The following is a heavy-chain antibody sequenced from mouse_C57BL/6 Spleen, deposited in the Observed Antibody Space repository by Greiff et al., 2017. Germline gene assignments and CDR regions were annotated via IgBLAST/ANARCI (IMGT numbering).Heavy chain of an antibody. CDR3: ARETVTGPFAY. CDR2: ISSGGSYT. V-gene: IGHV5-6*02. D-gene: IGHD4-1*01. CDR1: GFTFSSYG. J-gene: IGHJ3*01. Sequence: EVKLVESGGDLVKPGGSLKLSCAASGFTFSSYGMSWVRQTPDKRLEWVATISSGGSYTYYPDSVKGRFTISRDNAKNTLYLQMSSLKSEDTAMYYCARETVTGPFAYWGQGTLVTVSA.